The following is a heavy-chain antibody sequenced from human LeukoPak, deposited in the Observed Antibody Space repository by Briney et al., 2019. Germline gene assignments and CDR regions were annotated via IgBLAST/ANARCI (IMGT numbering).Heavy chain of an antibody. J-gene: IGHJ5*02. CDR2: ISWDDDL. Sequence: CGPTLANATPTLTLTCTVSGCSPRTSGVGVGWIRQPPGKALERLALISWDDDLRYSPPLKSRLTITKDHFKKQVVLIMTHMHPVDTATYYCAHLHYYDRSYYWNNWFDPWGEGILVSVSS. D-gene: IGHD3-22*01. CDR1: GCSPRTSGVG. CDR3: AHLHYYDRSYYWNNWFDP. V-gene: IGHV2-5*02.